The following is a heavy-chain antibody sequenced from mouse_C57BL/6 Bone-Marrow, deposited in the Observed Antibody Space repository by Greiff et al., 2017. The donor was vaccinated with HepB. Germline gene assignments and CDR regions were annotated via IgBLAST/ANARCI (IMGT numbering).Heavy chain of an antibody. V-gene: IGHV8-12*01. Sequence: VKLMESGPGILQSSQTLSLTCSFSGFSLSTSGMGVSWIRHPSGKGLEWLAHIYWDDDKRYNPSLTSRLTISKDTSRNQVFLKITSVDTADTATYYCARVYDYDAWFAYWGQGTLVTVSA. J-gene: IGHJ3*01. CDR2: IYWDDDK. D-gene: IGHD2-4*01. CDR1: GFSLSTSGMG. CDR3: ARVYDYDAWFAY.